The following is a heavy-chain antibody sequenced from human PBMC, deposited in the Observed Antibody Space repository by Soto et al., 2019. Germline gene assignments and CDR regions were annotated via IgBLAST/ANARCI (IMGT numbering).Heavy chain of an antibody. CDR3: ARAQFPGGSLKAPDIVVVPAAITFDP. J-gene: IGHJ5*02. Sequence: PSETLSLTCTVSGGSISSGGYYWSWIRQHPGKGLEWVGYIYYSGSTYYNPSLKSRVTISVDTSKNQFSLKLSSVTAADTAVYYCARAQFPGGSLKAPDIVVVPAAITFDPWGQGTLVTVSS. D-gene: IGHD2-2*01. CDR2: IYYSGST. CDR1: GGSISSGGYY. V-gene: IGHV4-31*03.